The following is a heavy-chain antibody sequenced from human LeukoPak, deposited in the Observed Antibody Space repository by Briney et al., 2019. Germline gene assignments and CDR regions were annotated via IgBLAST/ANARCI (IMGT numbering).Heavy chain of an antibody. CDR3: AKSDYYDSSGHSGAFDI. D-gene: IGHD3-22*01. J-gene: IGHJ3*02. V-gene: IGHV1-3*01. CDR1: GYTFTSYA. Sequence: ASVKVSCKASGYTFTSYAMHWVRQAPGQRLEWMGWINAGNGNTKYSQKFQGRVTITRDTSASTVYMEKNSLSSEDTAVYYCAKSDYYDSSGHSGAFDIWGQGTMVTVSS. CDR2: INAGNGNT.